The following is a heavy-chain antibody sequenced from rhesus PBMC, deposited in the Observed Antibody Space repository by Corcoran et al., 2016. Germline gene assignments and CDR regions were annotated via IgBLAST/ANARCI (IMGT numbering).Heavy chain of an antibody. J-gene: IGHJ5-1*01. V-gene: IGHV4-160*01. Sequence: QVQLQESGPGLVKPSETMSLTCAASGYSISSNYWCWLRTPPGKGLERIGRFSGSSGDTDSNPSLMSRVTMSTDTAKNQFSLTLNSVTAADTAVYYCARYRFGSFDNRFDVWGAGFLVTVSS. CDR3: ARYRFGSFDNRFDV. CDR1: GYSISSNY. D-gene: IGHD1-44*02. CDR2: FSGSSGDT.